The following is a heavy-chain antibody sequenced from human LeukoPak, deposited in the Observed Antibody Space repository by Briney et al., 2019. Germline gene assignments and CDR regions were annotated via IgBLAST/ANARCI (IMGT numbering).Heavy chain of an antibody. CDR3: ARTGDFWSGDHPRLMRYYYYYMDV. CDR2: INTNTGNP. J-gene: IGHJ6*03. D-gene: IGHD3-3*01. V-gene: IGHV7-4-1*02. Sequence: ASVKLSCKASGYTFTSYAMNRVRQAPGQGLEWMGWINTNTGNPTYAQGFTGRFVFSLDTSVSTAYLQISSLKAEDTAVYYCARTGDFWSGDHPRLMRYYYYYMDVWGKGTTVTVSS. CDR1: GYTFTSYA.